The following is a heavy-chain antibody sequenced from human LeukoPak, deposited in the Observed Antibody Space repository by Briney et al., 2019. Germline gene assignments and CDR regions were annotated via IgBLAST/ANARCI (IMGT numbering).Heavy chain of an antibody. D-gene: IGHD3-10*01. CDR3: ARPYYYASGTYFFDL. CDR1: GYAFTGYA. Sequence: ASVKVSCKASGYAFTGYAMNWVRQAPGQGLEWMGWINTNTGNPMYAQGFTGRFVFSLDTSVSTAYLQITSLKAEDTAVYYCARPYYYASGTYFFDLWGRGTLVIVSA. V-gene: IGHV7-4-1*02. CDR2: INTNTGNP. J-gene: IGHJ2*01.